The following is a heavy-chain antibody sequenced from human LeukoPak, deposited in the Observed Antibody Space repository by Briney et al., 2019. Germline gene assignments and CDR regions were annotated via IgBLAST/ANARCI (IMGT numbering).Heavy chain of an antibody. CDR3: ARDLYDFWSGYYWSDLFDY. CDR1: GCTFSSYW. J-gene: IGHJ4*02. CDR2: IKQDGSEK. V-gene: IGHV3-7*01. D-gene: IGHD3-3*01. Sequence: GGSLRLSCAASGCTFSSYWMSWVRQAPGKGLEWVANIKQDGSEKYYVDSVKGRFTISRDNAKNSLYLQMNSLRAEDTAVYYCARDLYDFWSGYYWSDLFDYWGQGTLVTVSS.